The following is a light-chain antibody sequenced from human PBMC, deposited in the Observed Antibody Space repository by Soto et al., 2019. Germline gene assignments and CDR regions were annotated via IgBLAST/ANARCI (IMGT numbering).Light chain of an antibody. J-gene: IGKJ4*01. V-gene: IGKV3-15*01. CDR1: HSISTN. CDR2: GAS. Sequence: EIIMTQSPATLSVSPGEGATLSCRTSHSISTNLAWYQHKRGQSPRLLVYGASTRATGVPARFSGSGSGAEFTLSISSLQSEDVAVYYCQQYNSWHTFGGVTKVEIK. CDR3: QQYNSWHT.